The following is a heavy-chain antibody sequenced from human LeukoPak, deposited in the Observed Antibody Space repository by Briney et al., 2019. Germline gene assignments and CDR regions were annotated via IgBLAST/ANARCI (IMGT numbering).Heavy chain of an antibody. CDR3: AGEQRGGLSGSLGGIFASYYTYYYMDV. V-gene: IGHV1-46*01. CDR1: GYTFTMYY. D-gene: IGHD1-26*01. J-gene: IGHJ6*03. CDR2: INPSDGAT. Sequence: ASVKVSCKASGYTFTMYYIHWVRQAPGQGVEWMGMINPSDGATTYAQRFQGRVTMTRDMSTTTVYMDLRSLRSEDTAVYFCAGEQRGGLSGSLGGIFASYYTYYYMDVWGRGTTVTVSS.